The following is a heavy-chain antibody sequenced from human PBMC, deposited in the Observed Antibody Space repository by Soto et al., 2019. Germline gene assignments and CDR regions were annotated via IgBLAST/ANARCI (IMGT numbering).Heavy chain of an antibody. CDR1: GGSFSGYY. V-gene: IGHV4-34*01. Sequence: QTLSLTCAVHGGSFSGYYLRWIRQPPGKGLEWTWEINHSGSTNYNRSLKSRVTISVDTSKKLFSLYVSSVTDVDTAVDCCARGGLPFYWYFDLSARVDLVNVSS. D-gene: IGHD5-12*01. J-gene: IGHJ2*01. CDR2: INHSGST. CDR3: ARGGLPFYWYFDL.